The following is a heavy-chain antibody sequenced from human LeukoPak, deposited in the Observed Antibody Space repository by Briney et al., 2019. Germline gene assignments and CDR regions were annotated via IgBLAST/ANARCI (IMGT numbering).Heavy chain of an antibody. Sequence: SETLSLTCAVSGGSISSGGYSWSWIRQPPGKGLEWIGYIYHSGSTYYNPSLKSRVTISVDRSKSQFSLKLSSVTAADTAVYYCARGRMVRGVIRYNWFDPWGQGTLVTVSS. CDR3: ARGRMVRGVIRYNWFDP. V-gene: IGHV4-30-2*01. J-gene: IGHJ5*02. CDR1: GGSISSGGYS. CDR2: IYHSGST. D-gene: IGHD3-10*01.